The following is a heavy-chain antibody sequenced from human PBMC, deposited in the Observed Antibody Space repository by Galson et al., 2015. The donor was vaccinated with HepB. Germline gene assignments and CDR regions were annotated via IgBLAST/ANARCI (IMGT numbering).Heavy chain of an antibody. V-gene: IGHV3-53*01. CDR2: IYSGGST. J-gene: IGHJ3*02. Sequence: SLRLSCAASGFTVSSNDISWVRQAPGKGLEWVAVIYSGGSTYYADSVKGRFTISRDKSKNTLYLQMNSLRAEDSAVYYCAGGVDSGAFDIWGQGTMVTVSS. D-gene: IGHD3/OR15-3a*01. CDR3: AGGVDSGAFDI. CDR1: GFTVSSND.